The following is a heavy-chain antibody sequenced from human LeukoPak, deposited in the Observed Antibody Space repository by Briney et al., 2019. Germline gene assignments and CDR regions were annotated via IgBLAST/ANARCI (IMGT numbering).Heavy chain of an antibody. D-gene: IGHD3-22*01. CDR3: ARLGGYYDPPGY. CDR1: GGSISSGTYY. V-gene: IGHV4-39*01. Sequence: PSGTLSLTCGVSGGSISSGTYYWAWIRQPPGKGPEWIGTIHYSGDTYYNPSLKSRVTISVDPPKKQFFLNLSSVTAADTAVYYCARLGGYYDPPGYWGQGTLVTVSS. CDR2: IHYSGDT. J-gene: IGHJ4*02.